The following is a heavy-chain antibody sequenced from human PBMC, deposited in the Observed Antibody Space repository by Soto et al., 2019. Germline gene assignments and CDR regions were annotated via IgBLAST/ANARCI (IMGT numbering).Heavy chain of an antibody. CDR3: SAAGVIDWFDP. J-gene: IGHJ5*02. V-gene: IGHV4-4*07. D-gene: IGHD6-13*01. Sequence: PSETLSLTCTVSGGSISSYYWSWIRQPAGKGLGWIGRIYTSGSTNYNPSLKSRVTMSVDTSKNQFSLKLSSVTAADTAVYYCSAAGVIDWFDPWGQGTLVTVSS. CDR1: GGSISSYY. CDR2: IYTSGST.